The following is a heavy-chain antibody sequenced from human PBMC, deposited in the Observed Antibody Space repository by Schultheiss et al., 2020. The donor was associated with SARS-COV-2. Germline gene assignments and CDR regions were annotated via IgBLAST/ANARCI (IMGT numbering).Heavy chain of an antibody. Sequence: GGSLRLSCAASGFTFDDYGMSWVRQAPGKGLEWVSRINSDGSSTSYADSVKGRFTISRDNSKNTLYLQMNSLRAEDTAVYYCAKIQLYYYYYMDVWGKGTTVTVSS. V-gene: IGHV3-23*01. CDR3: AKIQLYYYYYMDV. CDR2: INSDGSST. D-gene: IGHD1-1*01. CDR1: GFTFDDYG. J-gene: IGHJ6*03.